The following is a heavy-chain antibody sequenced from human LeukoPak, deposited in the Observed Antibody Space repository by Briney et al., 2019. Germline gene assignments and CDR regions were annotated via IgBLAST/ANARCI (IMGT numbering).Heavy chain of an antibody. D-gene: IGHD3-22*01. V-gene: IGHV3-21*04. CDR3: ARARPAGGYE. Sequence: PGGSLRLSCAASGFTFSSYSMNWVRQAPGKGLEWVSSISSVSSYIYYADSVKGRFTISRDNSKNTLYLQMNSLRAEDTAVYYCARARPAGGYEWGQGTLVTVSS. CDR1: GFTFSSYS. J-gene: IGHJ4*02. CDR2: ISSVSSYI.